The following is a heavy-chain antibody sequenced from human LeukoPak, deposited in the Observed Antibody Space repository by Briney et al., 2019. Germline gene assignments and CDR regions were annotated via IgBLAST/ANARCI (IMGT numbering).Heavy chain of an antibody. Sequence: GGSLRLSCAASGFTFSSYSMNWVRQAPGKGLEWVSSISSSSSYIYYADSVKGRFTISRDNAKNSLYLQMSSLRAEDTAVYYCARDEDYVWGSYRLDYWGQGTLVTVSS. V-gene: IGHV3-21*01. CDR3: ARDEDYVWGSYRLDY. CDR2: ISSSSSYI. J-gene: IGHJ4*02. D-gene: IGHD3-16*02. CDR1: GFTFSSYS.